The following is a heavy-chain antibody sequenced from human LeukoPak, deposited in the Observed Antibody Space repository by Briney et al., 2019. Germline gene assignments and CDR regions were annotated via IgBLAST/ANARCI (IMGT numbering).Heavy chain of an antibody. D-gene: IGHD6-19*01. CDR3: ARVRIAVAGGGYYFDY. CDR2: IYHSGST. V-gene: IGHV4-30-2*01. CDR1: GGSISSGGYY. Sequence: SETLSLTCTVSGGSISSGGYYWSWIRQPPGKGLEWIGYIYHSGSTYYNPSLKSRVTISVDRSKNQFSLKLSSVTAADTAVYYCARVRIAVAGGGYYFDYWGQGTLVTVSS. J-gene: IGHJ4*02.